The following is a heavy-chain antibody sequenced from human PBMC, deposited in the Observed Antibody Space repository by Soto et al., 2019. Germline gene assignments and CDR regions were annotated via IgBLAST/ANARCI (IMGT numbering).Heavy chain of an antibody. J-gene: IGHJ6*03. Sequence: GGSLRLSCAASGFTVSSNYMSWVRQAPGKGLEWVSVIYSGGSTYYADSVKGRFTISRDNSKNTLYLQMNSLRAEDTAVYYCARAPPAVYYYYMDVWGKGTTVTVSS. CDR1: GFTVSSNY. CDR3: ARAPPAVYYYYMDV. CDR2: IYSGGST. V-gene: IGHV3-66*01.